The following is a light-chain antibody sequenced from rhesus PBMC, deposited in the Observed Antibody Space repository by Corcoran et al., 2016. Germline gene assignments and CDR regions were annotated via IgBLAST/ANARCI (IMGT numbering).Light chain of an antibody. CDR3: QQYSSRPRT. Sequence: DIQMTQSPSSLSASVGDTVTITCRASQGISSWVAWYQQKPGKAPKLLINKAFSLQSGVPSRFSGSGSGTDFTLPISNLQSEDFATYYCQQYSSRPRTFGQETKVELK. CDR1: QGISSW. CDR2: KAF. V-gene: IGKV1-22*01. J-gene: IGKJ1*01.